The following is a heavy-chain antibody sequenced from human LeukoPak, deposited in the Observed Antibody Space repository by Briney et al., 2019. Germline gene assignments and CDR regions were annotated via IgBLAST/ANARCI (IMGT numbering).Heavy chain of an antibody. J-gene: IGHJ4*02. V-gene: IGHV1-2*02. CDR2: INPFTGST. Sequence: ASVKVSCKASGYTFTSYYMHWVRQAPGQGLEWVGLINPFTGSTKYAQKFQGRVTMTRDTSISTAYMELSRLRSDDTAVYYCARVRYRLAETYIDYWGKGPLVTVSS. CDR3: ARVRYRLAETYIDY. CDR1: GYTFTSYY. D-gene: IGHD3-16*01.